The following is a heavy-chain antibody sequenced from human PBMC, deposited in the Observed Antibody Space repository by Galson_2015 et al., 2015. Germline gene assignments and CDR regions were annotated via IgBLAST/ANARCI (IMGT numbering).Heavy chain of an antibody. CDR1: GYTFTSYD. V-gene: IGHV1-8*01. Sequence: SVKVSCKASGYTFTSYDINWVRQATGQGLEWMGWMNPNSGNTGYAQKFQGRVTMTRNTSISTAYMELSSLRSEDTAVYYCARSYIAAAGRNWFDPWGQGTLVTVSS. CDR2: MNPNSGNT. D-gene: IGHD6-13*01. CDR3: ARSYIAAAGRNWFDP. J-gene: IGHJ5*02.